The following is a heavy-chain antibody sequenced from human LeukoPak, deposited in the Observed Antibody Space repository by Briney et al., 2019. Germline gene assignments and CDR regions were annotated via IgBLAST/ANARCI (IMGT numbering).Heavy chain of an antibody. CDR1: GFIFTDYD. CDR3: VRTNGGTYYDY. CDR2: FGIAGDT. Sequence: GGSLRLSCAASGFIFTDYDLHWVRHPPGKGLEWVSVFGIAGDTYYADSVKGRFTISRDVAKNSLYLQMNNLRAGDTVVYYCVRTNGGTYYDYWGQGTLVTVSS. V-gene: IGHV3-13*01. D-gene: IGHD1-26*01. J-gene: IGHJ4*02.